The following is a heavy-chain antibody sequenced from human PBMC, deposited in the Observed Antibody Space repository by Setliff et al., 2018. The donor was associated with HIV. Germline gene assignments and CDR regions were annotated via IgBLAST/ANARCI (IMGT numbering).Heavy chain of an antibody. V-gene: IGHV4-59*01. CDR2: ISYTGTT. CDR1: GGSISNYY. CDR3: TKVGYCSSASCYASDY. J-gene: IGHJ4*02. D-gene: IGHD2-2*01. Sequence: PSETLSLTCTVSGGSISNYYWSWIRQPPGKGLEWIGYISYTGTTKYNPSLKSRVTISVDTSKNQFSVRLSSVSAADTVVYYCTKVGYCSSASCYASDYWGQGTLVTVSS.